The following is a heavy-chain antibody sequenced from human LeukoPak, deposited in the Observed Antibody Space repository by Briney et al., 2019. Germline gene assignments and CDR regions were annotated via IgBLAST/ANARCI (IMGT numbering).Heavy chain of an antibody. Sequence: SETLSLTCAVYGGSFSGYYWSWIRQPPGKGLEWLGEIDSGGSTNYNPSLKSRVTISVDTSNNHFSLKLSSVTAADTAVYYCARGLPFTIVLMVYARGEWFDPWGQGTLATVSS. J-gene: IGHJ5*02. CDR1: GGSFSGYY. CDR3: ARGLPFTIVLMVYARGEWFDP. D-gene: IGHD2-8*01. CDR2: IDSGGST. V-gene: IGHV4-34*01.